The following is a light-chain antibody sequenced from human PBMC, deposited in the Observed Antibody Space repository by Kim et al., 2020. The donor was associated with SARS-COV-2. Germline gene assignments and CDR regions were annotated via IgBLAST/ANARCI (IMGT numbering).Light chain of an antibody. CDR2: QDN. V-gene: IGLV3-1*01. Sequence: SYELTQPPSVSVSPGQTATIACSGDKLGDKYACWYQQKPGQSPVLVIYQDNKRPSGIPERFSGSNSGNTVTLTISGTQAMDEADYYCQAWDSNTWVFGTGTKVTVL. CDR1: KLGDKY. J-gene: IGLJ1*01. CDR3: QAWDSNTWV.